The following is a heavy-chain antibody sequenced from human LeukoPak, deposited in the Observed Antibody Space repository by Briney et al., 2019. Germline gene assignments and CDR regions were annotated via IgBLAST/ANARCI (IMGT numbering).Heavy chain of an antibody. V-gene: IGHV3-30*04. J-gene: IGHJ4*02. CDR3: ARAEVLRYFDWLSPGCY. CDR1: GFTFSSYA. D-gene: IGHD3-9*01. Sequence: PGGSLRLSCAASGFTFSSYAMHWVRQAPGKGLEWVAVISYDGSNKYYADSVKGRFTISRDNSKNTLYLQMNSLRAEDTAVYYCARAEVLRYFDWLSPGCYWGQGTLVTVSS. CDR2: ISYDGSNK.